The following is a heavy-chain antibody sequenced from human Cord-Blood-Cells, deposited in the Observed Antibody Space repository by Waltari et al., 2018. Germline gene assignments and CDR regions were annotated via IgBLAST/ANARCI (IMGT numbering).Heavy chain of an antibody. Sequence: EVQLVESGGVVVQPGGSLRLPCAASGSTFDDYAMHWVRPATGKGLEWVPLISWDGGSTYYADSVKGRFTISRDNSKNSLYLQMNSLRAEDTALYYCAKSGDQEYPSWYYYMDVWGKGTTVTVSS. V-gene: IGHV3-43D*04. D-gene: IGHD6-6*01. CDR1: GSTFDDYA. CDR2: ISWDGGST. J-gene: IGHJ6*03. CDR3: AKSGDQEYPSWYYYMDV.